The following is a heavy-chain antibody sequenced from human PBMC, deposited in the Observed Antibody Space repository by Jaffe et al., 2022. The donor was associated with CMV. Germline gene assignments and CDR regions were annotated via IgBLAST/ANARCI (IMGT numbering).Heavy chain of an antibody. J-gene: IGHJ4*02. V-gene: IGHV1-69*09. CDR3: ARILEWSYAADPYFDN. CDR1: GGTFSSYA. Sequence: QVQLVQSGAEVKKPGSSVKVSCKASGGTFSSYAISWVRQAPGQGLEWMGRIIPILGIANYAQKIQGRVTITADKSTSTAYMELSSLRSEDTAVYYCARILEWSYAADPYFDNWGQGTLVTVSS. D-gene: IGHD3-3*01. CDR2: IIPILGIA.